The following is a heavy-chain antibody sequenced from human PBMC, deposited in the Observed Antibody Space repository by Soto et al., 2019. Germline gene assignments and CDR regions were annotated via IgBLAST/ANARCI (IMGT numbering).Heavy chain of an antibody. CDR1: GGSISSYY. J-gene: IGHJ6*02. Sequence: TSETLSLTCTVSGGSISSYYWSWIRQPPGKRLEWIGYIYYSGSTNYNPSLKSRVTISVDTSKNQFSLKLSSVTAADTAVYYCARGGGPTVTTYYYGMDVWGQGTTVTVSS. CDR3: ARGGGPTVTTYYYGMDV. V-gene: IGHV4-59*01. D-gene: IGHD4-4*01. CDR2: IYYSGST.